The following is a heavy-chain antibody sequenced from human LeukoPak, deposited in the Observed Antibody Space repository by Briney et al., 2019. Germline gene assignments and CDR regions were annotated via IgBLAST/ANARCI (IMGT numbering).Heavy chain of an antibody. V-gene: IGHV1-46*01. D-gene: IGHD3-9*01. CDR2: INPSGGST. Sequence: GASVKVPCKASGYTFTSYYMHWVRQAPGQGLEWMGIINPSGGSTSYAQKFQGRVTMTRDTSTSTVYMELSSLRSEDTAVYYCARSEYFDWLLPNYYYYGMDVWGQGTTVTVSS. J-gene: IGHJ6*02. CDR3: ARSEYFDWLLPNYYYYGMDV. CDR1: GYTFTSYY.